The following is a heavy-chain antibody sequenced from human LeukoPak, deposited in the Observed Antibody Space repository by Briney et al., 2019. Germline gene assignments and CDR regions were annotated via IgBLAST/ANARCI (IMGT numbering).Heavy chain of an antibody. J-gene: IGHJ4*02. CDR3: AGYYYDSSGYSFDY. V-gene: IGHV4-4*07. D-gene: IGHD3-22*01. CDR1: GGSISSYY. Sequence: SSETLSLTCTVSGGSISSYYWSWIRQPAGKGLEWIGRIYTSGSTTYNPSLKSRVTMSVDTSKNQFSLKLNSVTAADTAAYYCAGYYYDSSGYSFDYWGQGTLVTVSS. CDR2: IYTSGST.